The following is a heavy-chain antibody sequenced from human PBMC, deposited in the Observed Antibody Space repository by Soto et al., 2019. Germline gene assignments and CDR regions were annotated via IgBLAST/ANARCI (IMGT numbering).Heavy chain of an antibody. J-gene: IGHJ4*02. CDR2: IWSDGNKE. CDR3: ARDMGDAKDIVVVPAAPSQRNDY. CDR1: GFTFSNYG. Sequence: PGGSLRLSCVASGFTFSNYGMHWVRQAPGKGLEWVAVIWSDGNKEYYADSVKGRFTISRDNSKNTLFLQMNSLRAEDTAVYYCARDMGDAKDIVVVPAAPSQRNDYWGQGTLVTVSS. V-gene: IGHV3-33*01. D-gene: IGHD2-2*01.